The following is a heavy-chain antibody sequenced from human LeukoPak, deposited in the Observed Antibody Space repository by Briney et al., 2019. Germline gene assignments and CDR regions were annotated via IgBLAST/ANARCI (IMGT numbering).Heavy chain of an antibody. CDR1: GFTFSSYS. D-gene: IGHD6-13*01. V-gene: IGHV3-48*04. J-gene: IGHJ4*02. Sequence: GGSLRLSCAASGFTFSSYSMNWVRQAPGKGLEWVSYISSSSTIYYADSVKGRFAISRDNAKNSLYLQMNNLRAEDTAVYYCAREDASSLDYWGQGILVTVSS. CDR2: ISSSSTI. CDR3: AREDASSLDY.